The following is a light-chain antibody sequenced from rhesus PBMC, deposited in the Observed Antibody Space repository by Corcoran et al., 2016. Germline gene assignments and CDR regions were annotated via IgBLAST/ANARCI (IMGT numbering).Light chain of an antibody. Sequence: DIQMTQSPSSLSASVGDRVTITCRASENVNNYLHWYQQKPGKAPKLLIYSESTLQSGVPSRFSGSGSGTDYTCTSSSLQPEDVATYYCQHSYGTPLTFGGGTKVEIK. CDR1: ENVNNY. V-gene: IGKV1-74*01. CDR2: SES. J-gene: IGKJ4*01. CDR3: QHSYGTPLT.